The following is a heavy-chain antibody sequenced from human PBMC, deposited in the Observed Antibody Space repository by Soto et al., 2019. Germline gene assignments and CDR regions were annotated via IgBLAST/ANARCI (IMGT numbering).Heavy chain of an antibody. J-gene: IGHJ5*02. CDR1: GFPFDDYA. Sequence: GGSLRLSCAASGFPFDDYAMHWVRQAPGKGLEWVSGISWNSGSIGYADSVKGRFTISRDNAKNSLYLQMNSLRAEDTALYYCAKSYYDFWSGSYANWFDPWGQGTLVTVSS. V-gene: IGHV3-9*01. CDR3: AKSYYDFWSGSYANWFDP. CDR2: ISWNSGSI. D-gene: IGHD3-3*01.